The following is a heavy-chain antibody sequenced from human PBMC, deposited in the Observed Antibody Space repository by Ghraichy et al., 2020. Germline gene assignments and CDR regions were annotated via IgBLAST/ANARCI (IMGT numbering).Heavy chain of an antibody. Sequence: SQTLSLTCAVYGGSFSGYYWSWIRQPPGKGLEWIGEINHSGSTNYNPSLKSRVTISVDTSKNQFSLKLSSVTAADTAVYYCARENYYGSGCWGGLEDYGMDVWGPGTKVTVSS. D-gene: IGHD3-10*01. CDR2: INHSGST. CDR1: GGSFSGYY. J-gene: IGHJ6*01. CDR3: ARENYYGSGCWGGLEDYGMDV. V-gene: IGHV4-34*01.